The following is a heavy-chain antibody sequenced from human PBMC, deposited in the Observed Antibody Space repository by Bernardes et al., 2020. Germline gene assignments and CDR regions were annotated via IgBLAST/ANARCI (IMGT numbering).Heavy chain of an antibody. D-gene: IGHD3-3*01. J-gene: IGHJ6*02. CDR2: INHSGST. V-gene: IGHV4-34*01. CDR1: GGSFSGYY. CDR3: ARGYYDFWSGPQGYYGMDV. Sequence: SEPLSLTCAVYGGSFSGYYWSWIRQPPGKGLEWIGEINHSGSTNYNPSLKSRVTISVDTSKNQFSLKLSSVTAADTAVYYCARGYYDFWSGPQGYYGMDVWGQGTTVTVSS.